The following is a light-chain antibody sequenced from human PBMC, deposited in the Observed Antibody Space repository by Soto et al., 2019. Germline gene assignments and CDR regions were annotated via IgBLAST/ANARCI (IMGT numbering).Light chain of an antibody. J-gene: IGKJ2*01. CDR2: GAS. Sequence: EIALTQSPGTLSLPPRERATLSCRASQSIFNNYLAWYQQKPGQAPRLLVYGASFRATGIPDRFSGSGSGTDFTLTISRLEPEDFAVYYCQQYGGSPFIFGQGTRLEIK. CDR3: QQYGGSPFI. CDR1: QSIFNNY. V-gene: IGKV3-20*01.